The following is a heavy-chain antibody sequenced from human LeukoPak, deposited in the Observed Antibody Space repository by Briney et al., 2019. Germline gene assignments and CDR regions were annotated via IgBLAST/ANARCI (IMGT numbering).Heavy chain of an antibody. CDR2: ISSSSSST. CDR1: GLSFSDYY. V-gene: IGHV3-11*03. D-gene: IGHD3-9*01. Sequence: GGSLRLSCAASGLSFSDYYMSWIRQAPGKGLEWISYISSSSSSTDYADSVKGRLTISRDNAKNSLYLHMNDLRAEDTAVYYCARLYYDILTGYSPLDYWGQGTLVTVSS. J-gene: IGHJ4*02. CDR3: ARLYYDILTGYSPLDY.